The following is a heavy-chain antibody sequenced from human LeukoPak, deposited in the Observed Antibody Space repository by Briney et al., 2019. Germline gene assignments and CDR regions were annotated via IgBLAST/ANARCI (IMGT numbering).Heavy chain of an antibody. Sequence: SETLSLTCAVYGGSFSGYYWSLIRQPPGKGLERIGEINHSGSTNYNPSLKSRVTISVDTSKNQFSLKLSSVTAADTAVYYCARGRYCSSTSCYRYYYYMDVWGKGTTVTVSS. CDR1: GGSFSGYY. V-gene: IGHV4-34*01. CDR2: INHSGST. D-gene: IGHD2-2*01. CDR3: ARGRYCSSTSCYRYYYYMDV. J-gene: IGHJ6*03.